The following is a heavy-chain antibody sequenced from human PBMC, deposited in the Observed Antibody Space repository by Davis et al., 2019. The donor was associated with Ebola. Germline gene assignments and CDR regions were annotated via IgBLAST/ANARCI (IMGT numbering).Heavy chain of an antibody. Sequence: PGGSLRLSCTASGLTFSSYVWYWVRQASGRGLEWIAASDTELNTNHADSVKGRFTISRDNSKNTLYLQMDSLRIEDTAQYYCAGDPNWESGSWGQGTLVSVSS. D-gene: IGHD1-1*01. CDR3: AGDPNWESGS. CDR2: ASDTELNT. CDR1: GLTFSSYV. J-gene: IGHJ5*02. V-gene: IGHV3-23*01.